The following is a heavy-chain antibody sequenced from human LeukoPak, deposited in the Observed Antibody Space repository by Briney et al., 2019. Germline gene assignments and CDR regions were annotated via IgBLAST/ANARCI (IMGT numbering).Heavy chain of an antibody. V-gene: IGHV3-11*05. CDR2: ISSSGSYT. D-gene: IGHD2-2*01. CDR1: GFTFSDYY. CDR3: ARASSPSLAIPGY. Sequence: GGSLRLSCAASGFTFSDYYMSWIRQAPGKGLEGVTYISSSGSYTNYADSVKGRFTISRDNAKNSLYLQMNSLRAEDTAVYYCARASSPSLAIPGYWGQGTLVTVSS. J-gene: IGHJ4*02.